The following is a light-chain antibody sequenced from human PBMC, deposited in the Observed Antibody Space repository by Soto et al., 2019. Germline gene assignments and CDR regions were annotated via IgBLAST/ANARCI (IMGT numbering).Light chain of an antibody. Sequence: DIVMTQSPDSLAVSLGERATINCKCSQSLLYSSNNKNYLAWYQQKPGQPPKLLIYWASARESGVPDRFSGSGSGTEFTLTISSLQAEDVAVSSCQQYYSVPLTFGGGTKVELK. V-gene: IGKV4-1*01. CDR1: QSLLYSSNNKNY. CDR3: QQYYSVPLT. CDR2: WAS. J-gene: IGKJ4*01.